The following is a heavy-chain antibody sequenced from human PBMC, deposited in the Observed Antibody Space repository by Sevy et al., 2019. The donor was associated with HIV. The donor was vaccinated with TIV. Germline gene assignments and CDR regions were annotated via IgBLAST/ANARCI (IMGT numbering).Heavy chain of an antibody. V-gene: IGHV3-9*01. D-gene: IGHD2-15*01. J-gene: IGHJ5*02. CDR2: ISWKRDDK. CDR1: GFTFDEYA. CDR3: VKDSLRFGSSQASRWFDP. Sequence: GGSLRLSCAASGFTFDEYAMHWVRQFPGKGLEWISGISWKRDDKAYADTVKGRFTISRDTAKKSLYLQMNSLRLEDTDFYYCVKDSLRFGSSQASRWFDPWGQGTLVTVSS.